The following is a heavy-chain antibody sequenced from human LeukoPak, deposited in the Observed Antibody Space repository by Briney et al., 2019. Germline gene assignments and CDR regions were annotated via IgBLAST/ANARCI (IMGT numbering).Heavy chain of an antibody. Sequence: SETLSLTCTVSGGSISSYYWSWIRQPPGKGLEWIGYIYYSGSTNYNPSLKSRVTISVDTSKNQFSLKLSSVTAAGTAVYYCARWGTAMASSDYWGQGTLVTVSS. CDR3: ARWGTAMASSDY. V-gene: IGHV4-59*12. J-gene: IGHJ4*02. CDR2: IYYSGST. D-gene: IGHD5-18*01. CDR1: GGSISSYY.